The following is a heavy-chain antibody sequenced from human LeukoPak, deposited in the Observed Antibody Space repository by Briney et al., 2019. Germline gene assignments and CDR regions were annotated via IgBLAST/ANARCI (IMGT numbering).Heavy chain of an antibody. V-gene: IGHV4-30-4*01. J-gene: IGHJ4*02. CDR2: IYYSGST. D-gene: IGHD4-17*01. CDR3: ASLGLTTVTGTPFDY. Sequence: SETLSLTCTVSGGSISSGDYYWSWICQPPGKGLEWIGYIYYSGSTYYNPSLKSRVTISVDTSKNQFSLKLSSVTAADTAVYYCASLGLTTVTGTPFDYWAREPWSPSPQ. CDR1: GGSISSGDYY.